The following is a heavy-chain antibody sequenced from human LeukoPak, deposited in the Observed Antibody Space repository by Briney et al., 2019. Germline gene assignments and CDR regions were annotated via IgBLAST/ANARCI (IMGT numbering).Heavy chain of an antibody. CDR1: GGSISSGDYY. D-gene: IGHD6-6*01. V-gene: IGHV4-30-4*01. CDR2: TYYSGST. CDR3: AISSSPGAFDI. J-gene: IGHJ3*02. Sequence: SQTLSLTCTVSGGSISSGDYYWSWIRQPPGKGLEWIGYTYYSGSTYYNPSLKSRVTISVDTSKNQFSLKLSSVTAADTAVYYCAISSSPGAFDIWGQGTMVTVSS.